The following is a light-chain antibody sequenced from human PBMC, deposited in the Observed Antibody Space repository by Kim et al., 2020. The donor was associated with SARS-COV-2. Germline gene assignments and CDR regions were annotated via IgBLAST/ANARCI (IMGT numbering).Light chain of an antibody. CDR3: GTWDSSLSAGV. Sequence: QSVLTQPPSVSAAPGQKVTISCSGSSSNIGNNYVSWYQQLPGTAPKLLIYDNNKRPSGIPDRFSGSKSGTSATLGITGLQTGDEADYYCGTWDSSLSAGVLGGGTKSPS. CDR2: DNN. CDR1: SSNIGNNY. V-gene: IGLV1-51*01. J-gene: IGLJ2*01.